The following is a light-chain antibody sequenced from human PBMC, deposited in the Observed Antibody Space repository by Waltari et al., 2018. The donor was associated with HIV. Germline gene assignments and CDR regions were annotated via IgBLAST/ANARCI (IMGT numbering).Light chain of an antibody. CDR2: DNK. CDR1: TFNIGISYA. J-gene: IGLJ1*01. CDR3: QSFDSRLSGEV. Sequence: QSVLTQPPSVSAAPPQRVTISWTGSTFNIGISYAVQWYQQVPGSAPKPLMYDNKKRPSGVPDRFSGSKSGTSASLAITGLQAEDEADYYCQSFDSRLSGEVFGTGTKVTVL. V-gene: IGLV1-40*01.